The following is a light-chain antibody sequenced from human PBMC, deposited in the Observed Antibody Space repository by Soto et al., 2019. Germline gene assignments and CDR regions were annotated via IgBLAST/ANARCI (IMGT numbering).Light chain of an antibody. V-gene: IGLV2-14*01. CDR2: EVT. Sequence: QSALTQPASVSGSPGQSITISCTGTSSDVGGYNYVSWYQQHPGKAPKLMIYEVTNRPSGVSNRFSASKSGNTASLTISGLPAEDEADYYCNSYTTSSTLVFGGGTKLTVL. J-gene: IGLJ2*01. CDR1: SSDVGGYNY. CDR3: NSYTTSSTLV.